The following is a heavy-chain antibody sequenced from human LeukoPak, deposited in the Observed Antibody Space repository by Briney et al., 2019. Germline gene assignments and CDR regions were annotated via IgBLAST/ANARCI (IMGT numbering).Heavy chain of an antibody. V-gene: IGHV1-18*01. Sequence: ASVKVSCKASGYTFTSYGISWVRQAPGQGLEWMGWISAYNGNTNYAQKLQGRVTMTTDTSTSTAYMELRSLRSDDTAVYYCARVVFAEFHSSGWYYMDVWGKGTTVTVSS. CDR3: ARVVFAEFHSSGWYYMDV. D-gene: IGHD6-19*01. CDR2: ISAYNGNT. J-gene: IGHJ6*03. CDR1: GYTFTSYG.